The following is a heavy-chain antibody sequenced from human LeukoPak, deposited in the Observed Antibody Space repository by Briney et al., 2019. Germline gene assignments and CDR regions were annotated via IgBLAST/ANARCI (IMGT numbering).Heavy chain of an antibody. V-gene: IGHV4-34*01. CDR2: INHSGST. CDR3: ASVYYDSSGYPRVGFDY. D-gene: IGHD3-22*01. Sequence: SETLSLTCAVYGGSFNGYYWSWIRQPPGKGLEWIGEINHSGSTNYNPSLKSRVTISVDTSKNQFSLKLSSVTAADTAVYYCASVYYDSSGYPRVGFDYWGQGTLVTVSS. CDR1: GGSFNGYY. J-gene: IGHJ4*02.